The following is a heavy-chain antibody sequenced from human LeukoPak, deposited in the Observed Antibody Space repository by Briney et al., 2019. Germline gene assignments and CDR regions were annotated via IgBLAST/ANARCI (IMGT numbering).Heavy chain of an antibody. CDR3: ARSGYCSGGSCYVDY. Sequence: GGSLRLSCAASGFTFSSYAMHWVRQAPGKGLENVSAISSDGGSTYYANSVKGRFTIFRDNSKNTLYLQMGSLRDEDMAVYYCARSGYCSGGSCYVDYWGQGALVTVSS. V-gene: IGHV3-64*01. CDR1: GFTFSSYA. J-gene: IGHJ4*02. D-gene: IGHD2-15*01. CDR2: ISSDGGST.